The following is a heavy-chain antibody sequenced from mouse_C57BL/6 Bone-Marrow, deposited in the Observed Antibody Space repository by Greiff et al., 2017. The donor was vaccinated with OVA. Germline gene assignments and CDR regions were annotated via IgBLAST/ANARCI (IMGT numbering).Heavy chain of an antibody. D-gene: IGHD1-1*01. CDR2: IYPGSGST. V-gene: IGHV1-55*01. CDR3: ASTTVVAKGLYYYAMDY. J-gene: IGHJ4*01. Sequence: QVQLQQPGDELVKPGASVKMSCKASGYTFTSYWITWVKQRPGQGLEWIGDIYPGSGSTNYNEKFKSKATLTVDTSSSTAYMQLSSLTSEDSAVYYCASTTVVAKGLYYYAMDYWGQGTSVTVSS. CDR1: GYTFTSYW.